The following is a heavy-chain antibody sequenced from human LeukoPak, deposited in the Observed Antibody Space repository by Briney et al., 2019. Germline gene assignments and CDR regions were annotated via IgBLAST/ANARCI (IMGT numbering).Heavy chain of an antibody. CDR1: GFTFSSYA. V-gene: IGHV3-23*01. J-gene: IGHJ4*02. Sequence: GGSLRLSCAASGFTFSSYAMSWVRQAPGKGLEWVSAIRGSGGSTYYADSVEGRFTISRDNSKNTLYLQMNSLRAEDTAVYYCAKSHPTYYDFWSGYYRTAGFDYWGQGTLVTVSS. CDR2: IRGSGGST. CDR3: AKSHPTYYDFWSGYYRTAGFDY. D-gene: IGHD3-3*01.